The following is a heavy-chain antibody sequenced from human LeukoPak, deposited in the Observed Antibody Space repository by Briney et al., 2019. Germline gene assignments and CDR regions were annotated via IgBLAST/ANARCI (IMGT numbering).Heavy chain of an antibody. CDR3: TKNNWFDP. D-gene: IGHD2-8*01. J-gene: IGHJ5*02. CDR1: GYSISNGYY. CDR2: ISHRGST. V-gene: IGHV4-38-2*02. Sequence: SETLSLTCTVSGYSISNGYYWGWIRQPPGKGLEWVGSISHRGSTYYNPSLKSRVTISLDTSKNQFSLKLSSVTAADTAVYYCTKNNWFDPWGQGTLVTVSS.